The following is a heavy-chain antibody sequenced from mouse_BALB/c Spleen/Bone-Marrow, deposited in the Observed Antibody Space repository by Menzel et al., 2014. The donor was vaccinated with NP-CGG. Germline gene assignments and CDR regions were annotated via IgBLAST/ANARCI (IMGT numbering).Heavy chain of an antibody. Sequence: EVMLVESGGGLVQPGGSLRLSCATSGFTFTDYFMTWVRQPPGKALEWLGFIRNKANGYTTEYSASVKGRFTISRDNSQSILYLQMNTLRPEDSATYYCAGSYALDSWGPGTSVTVSS. CDR3: AGSYALDS. J-gene: IGHJ4*01. V-gene: IGHV7-3*02. CDR1: GFTFTDYF. CDR2: IRNKANGYTT.